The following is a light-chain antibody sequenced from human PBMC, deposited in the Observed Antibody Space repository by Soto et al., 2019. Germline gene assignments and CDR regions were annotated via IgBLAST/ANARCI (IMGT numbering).Light chain of an antibody. Sequence: QSALTQPASVSGSPGQSITISCTGTSSDVGAYIFVSWYQQHPGTAPKLMIYDIINRPSGVSNRFSGSKSGNTASLTISGLQAEDVADYFCVSFTTSRSYAFGTGTKLTVL. V-gene: IGLV2-14*03. CDR3: VSFTTSRSYA. CDR1: SSDVGAYIF. J-gene: IGLJ1*01. CDR2: DII.